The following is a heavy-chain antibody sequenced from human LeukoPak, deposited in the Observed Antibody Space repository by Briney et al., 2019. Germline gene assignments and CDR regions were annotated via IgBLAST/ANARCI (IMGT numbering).Heavy chain of an antibody. CDR1: GYSFASSW. V-gene: IGHV5-51*01. CDR2: IYPDDSDT. Sequence: GESLKISCKGSGYSFASSWIGWVRQMPGKGLEWMGIIYPDDSDTRYSPSFEGQITISVDKSISTAYLQWSSLKASDTAVYYCARPTRRGELNAFDIRGQGTMVTVSS. D-gene: IGHD3-10*01. CDR3: ARPTRRGELNAFDI. J-gene: IGHJ3*02.